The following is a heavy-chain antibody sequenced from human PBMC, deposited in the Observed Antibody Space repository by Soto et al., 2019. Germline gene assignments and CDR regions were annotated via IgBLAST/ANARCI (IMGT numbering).Heavy chain of an antibody. Sequence: QVQLVESGGGVVQPGRSLRLSCAASGFTFSSYAMHWVRQAPGKGLEWVAVISYDGSNKYYADSVKGRFTISRDNSKNSLYLQMTSLRAEDTAVYYCARDPTHSSCWYHLHYYYYGMDVWGQGTTVTVSS. CDR2: ISYDGSNK. CDR3: ARDPTHSSCWYHLHYYYYGMDV. D-gene: IGHD6-13*01. CDR1: GFTFSSYA. V-gene: IGHV3-30-3*01. J-gene: IGHJ6*02.